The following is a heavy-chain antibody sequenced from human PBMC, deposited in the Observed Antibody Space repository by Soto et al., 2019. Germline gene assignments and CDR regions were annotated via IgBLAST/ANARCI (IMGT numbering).Heavy chain of an antibody. CDR2: VTSSPSSM. Sequence: VGSVRLSCAASGFTFSGFSMNWVRQAPGKGLEWVSSVTSSPSSMFYADSVKGRFTISRDDAKDSLFLQMNSLRADDTAVYYCAREADFASSGYVLDYWGLGTLVTVSS. D-gene: IGHD3-22*01. V-gene: IGHV3-21*01. CDR3: AREADFASSGYVLDY. J-gene: IGHJ4*02. CDR1: GFTFSGFS.